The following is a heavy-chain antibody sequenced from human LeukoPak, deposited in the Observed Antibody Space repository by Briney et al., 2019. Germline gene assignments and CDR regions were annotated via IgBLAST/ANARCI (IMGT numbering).Heavy chain of an antibody. CDR2: INAGNGNA. CDR1: GYTFTDYG. D-gene: IGHD5-12*01. J-gene: IGHJ4*02. CDR3: ARAEYSGYDYRADY. Sequence: ASVKVSCKASGYTFTDYGMHWVRQAPGQRLEWMAWINAGNGNAKYSQKFQGRVTITADESTSTAYMELSSLRSEDTAVYYCARAEYSGYDYRADYWGQGTLVTVSS. V-gene: IGHV1-3*01.